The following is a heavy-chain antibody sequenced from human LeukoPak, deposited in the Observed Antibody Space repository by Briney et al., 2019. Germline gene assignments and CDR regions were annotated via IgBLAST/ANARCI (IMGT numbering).Heavy chain of an antibody. CDR1: SGSISSSDSY. D-gene: IGHD5-18*01. CDR2: IYYNGNT. J-gene: IGHJ4*02. V-gene: IGHV4-39*07. Sequence: PSETLSLTCTVSSGSISSSDSYWGWIRQPPGKGLEWIGGIYYNGNTYYNPSLESRVTVSIDTSKNQFSLSLSSVTAADTALYYCARGRYSYGFHEFDYWGQGTLVTVSS. CDR3: ARGRYSYGFHEFDY.